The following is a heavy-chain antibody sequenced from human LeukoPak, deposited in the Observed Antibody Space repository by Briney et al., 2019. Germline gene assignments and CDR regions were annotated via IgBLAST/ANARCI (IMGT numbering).Heavy chain of an antibody. CDR2: ISSSSSPI. Sequence: GGSLRLSCAASGFTFSSYTMNWVRQAPGKGLEWVSYISSSSSPIYYADSVKGRFTISRDNAKNSLYLQMNSLRADDTAVYYCARDNAGYDYWGQGTLVTVSS. D-gene: IGHD5-12*01. V-gene: IGHV3-48*01. CDR1: GFTFSSYT. J-gene: IGHJ4*02. CDR3: ARDNAGYDY.